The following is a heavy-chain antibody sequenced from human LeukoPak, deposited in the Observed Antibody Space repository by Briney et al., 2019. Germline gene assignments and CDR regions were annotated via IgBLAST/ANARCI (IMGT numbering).Heavy chain of an antibody. CDR2: IYYSGST. J-gene: IGHJ4*02. CDR1: GGSISSGGYY. Sequence: SETLSLTCTVSGGSISSGGYYWSWIRQHPGKGLEWIGYIYYSGSTYYNPSLKSRVTISVDTSKNQFSLKLSSVTAADTAVYYCARHLLHYFDYWGQGTLVTVSS. CDR3: ARHLLHYFDY. V-gene: IGHV4-31*03. D-gene: IGHD2-15*01.